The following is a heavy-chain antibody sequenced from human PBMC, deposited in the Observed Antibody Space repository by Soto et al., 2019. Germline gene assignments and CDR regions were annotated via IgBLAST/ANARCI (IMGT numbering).Heavy chain of an antibody. CDR3: GKGHGDYRGVYFDS. V-gene: IGHV3-23*01. Sequence: EVQLLQSGGGLVQPGGSLRLSCAGSGFTFSSYGMNWVRQAPGKGLEWVSTINANGANTYYADSVKGRFTISRDNTRDTLSLQMNSLRAEDTAVYYCGKGHGDYRGVYFDSWGKGARVPVSS. D-gene: IGHD4-17*01. CDR1: GFTFSSYG. J-gene: IGHJ4*02. CDR2: INANGANT.